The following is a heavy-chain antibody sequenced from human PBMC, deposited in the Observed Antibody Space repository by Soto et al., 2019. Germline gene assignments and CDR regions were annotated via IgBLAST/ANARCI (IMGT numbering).Heavy chain of an antibody. CDR1: GFTFSSYG. D-gene: IGHD3-22*01. J-gene: IGHJ6*02. CDR3: ARSYRVPTYYYDSSGYTSDYYYYYGMDV. V-gene: IGHV3-33*01. Sequence: QVQLVESGGGVVQPGRSLRLSCAASGFTFSSYGMHWVRQAPGKGLEWVAVIWYDGSNKYYADSVKGRFTISRDNSKNTLYLQMNSLRAEDTAVYYCARSYRVPTYYYDSSGYTSDYYYYYGMDVWGQGTTVTVSS. CDR2: IWYDGSNK.